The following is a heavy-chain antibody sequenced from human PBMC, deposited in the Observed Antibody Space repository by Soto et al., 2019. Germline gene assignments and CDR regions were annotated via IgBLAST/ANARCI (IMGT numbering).Heavy chain of an antibody. D-gene: IGHD6-19*01. Sequence: AAVKVSCKASGYTFTGYYMHWVRQAPGQGLEWMGWINPNSGGTNYAQKFQGRVTMTRDTSISTAYMELSRLRSDDTAVYYCARVGNIAVAAFDVWGQGTMVTVSS. V-gene: IGHV1-2*02. CDR3: ARVGNIAVAAFDV. CDR2: INPNSGGT. CDR1: GYTFTGYY. J-gene: IGHJ3*01.